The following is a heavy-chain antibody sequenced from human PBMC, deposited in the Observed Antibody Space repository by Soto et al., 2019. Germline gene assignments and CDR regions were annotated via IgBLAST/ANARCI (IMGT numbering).Heavy chain of an antibody. Sequence: ASVKVSCKASGYTFTSYGISWVRQAPGQGLEWMGWISAYNGNTNYAQKLQGRVTMTTDTSTSTAYMELRSLRSDDTAVYYCARAYYYDSSGYYREYFQHWGQGTLVTVSS. J-gene: IGHJ1*01. CDR2: ISAYNGNT. D-gene: IGHD3-22*01. CDR3: ARAYYYDSSGYYREYFQH. V-gene: IGHV1-18*01. CDR1: GYTFTSYG.